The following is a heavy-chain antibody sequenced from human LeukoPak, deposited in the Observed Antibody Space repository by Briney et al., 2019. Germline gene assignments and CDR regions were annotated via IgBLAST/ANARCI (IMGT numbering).Heavy chain of an antibody. V-gene: IGHV1-2*02. Sequence: GASVKVSCKASGYTFTGYYMHWVRQAPGQGLEWMGWINPNSGGTNYAQKFQGRVTMTRDTSISTAYMELSRLRSDDTAVYYCARDPKPPYYYDSSGPMRYFDYWGQGTLVTVSS. CDR2: INPNSGGT. J-gene: IGHJ4*02. D-gene: IGHD3-22*01. CDR3: ARDPKPPYYYDSSGPMRYFDY. CDR1: GYTFTGYY.